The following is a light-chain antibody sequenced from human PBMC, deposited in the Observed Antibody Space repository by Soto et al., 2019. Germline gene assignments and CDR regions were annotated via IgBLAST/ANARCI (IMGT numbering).Light chain of an antibody. Sequence: DIQMTQSPSSLSASVGDRVTVTCRASQNIFTYLNWYQQKPGKAPKLLIYAASTLQSGVPSRFSGSGSGTDFTLTISSLQPEDFATYYCQQLSSYPPTFGQGTRLEIK. V-gene: IGKV1-39*01. CDR1: QNIFTY. CDR3: QQLSSYPPT. CDR2: AAS. J-gene: IGKJ5*01.